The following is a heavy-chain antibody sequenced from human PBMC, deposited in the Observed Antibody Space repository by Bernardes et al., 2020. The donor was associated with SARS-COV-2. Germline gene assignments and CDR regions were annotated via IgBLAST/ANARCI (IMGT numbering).Heavy chain of an antibody. J-gene: IGHJ4*02. CDR2: LNWNGGNT. Sequence: GGSLRLSCAASGFSFDDYGMTWVRQAPGKGLEWVSGLNWNGGNTGYADSVRGRFTISRDNSKSSLYLEMNSLRAGDTAFYYCARGHFLDSTRWDYWGRGILVIVSS. D-gene: IGHD3-22*01. CDR3: ARGHFLDSTRWDY. CDR1: GFSFDDYG. V-gene: IGHV3-20*04.